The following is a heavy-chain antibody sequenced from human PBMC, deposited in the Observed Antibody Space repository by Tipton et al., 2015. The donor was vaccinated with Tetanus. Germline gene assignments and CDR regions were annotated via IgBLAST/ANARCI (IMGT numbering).Heavy chain of an antibody. CDR3: AREADCSGGSCFSGDFDT. V-gene: IGHV3-33*01. J-gene: IGHJ4*02. D-gene: IGHD2-15*01. CDR1: GFIFSSYG. CDR2: SWYDGTDE. Sequence: CAASGFIFSSYGIHWVRQAPGKGLEWLAVSWYDGTDEYYADSVKGRFTISRDNSKNTLYLQMNSLRAEDTALYYCAREADCSGGSCFSGDFDTWGQGTQVTVSS.